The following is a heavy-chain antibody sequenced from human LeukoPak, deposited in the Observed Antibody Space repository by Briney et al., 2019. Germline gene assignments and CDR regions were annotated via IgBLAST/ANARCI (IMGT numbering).Heavy chain of an antibody. D-gene: IGHD2-2*01. J-gene: IGHJ4*02. V-gene: IGHV3-30*18. CDR2: ISYDGSNK. CDR3: AKGGDYCSSTSCYFFDY. Sequence: GGSLRLSCAASGFTFSSYGMHWVRQAPGKGLEWVAVISYDGSNKYYADSVKGRFTISRDNSKNTLYLQMNSLRAEDTAVYYCAKGGDYCSSTSCYFFDYWGQGTLVTVSS. CDR1: GFTFSSYG.